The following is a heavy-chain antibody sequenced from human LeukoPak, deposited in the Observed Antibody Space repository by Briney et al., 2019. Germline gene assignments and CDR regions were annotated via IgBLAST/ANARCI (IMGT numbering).Heavy chain of an antibody. D-gene: IGHD3-10*01. CDR1: GFTFSSYG. CDR3: AKATRGALDY. Sequence: PGGSLRLSCSAFGFTFSSYGMSWLGPAPGKGLEWVSAISGSGGSTYYADSVKGRFTISRDNSKNTLYLQMNSLRAEDTAVYYCAKATRGALDYWGQGTLVTASS. J-gene: IGHJ4*02. V-gene: IGHV3-23*01. CDR2: ISGSGGST.